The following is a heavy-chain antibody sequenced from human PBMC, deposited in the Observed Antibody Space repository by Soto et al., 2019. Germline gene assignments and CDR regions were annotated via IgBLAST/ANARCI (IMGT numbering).Heavy chain of an antibody. CDR1: GFTFSSYA. CDR3: AKTANGWFSAFDI. V-gene: IGHV3-23*01. Sequence: PGGSLRLSCAASGFTFSSYAMSWVRQAPGKGLEWASAISGSGGTTYYADSVKGRFTFSRDNSKNTLYLQMNSLRAEDTAVYYCAKTANGWFSAFDIWGQGTMVTVSS. D-gene: IGHD6-19*01. J-gene: IGHJ3*02. CDR2: ISGSGGTT.